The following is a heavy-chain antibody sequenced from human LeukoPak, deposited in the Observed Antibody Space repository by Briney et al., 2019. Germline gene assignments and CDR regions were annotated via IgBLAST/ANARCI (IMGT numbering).Heavy chain of an antibody. Sequence: SETLSLTCTVSGGSISSYYWSWIRQPPGKGLEWIGYIYYSGSTNYNPSLKSRATISVDTSKNQFSLKLSSVTAADTAVYYCARREYYYGSGSYSYYFDYWGQGTLVTVSS. V-gene: IGHV4-59*08. CDR1: GGSISSYY. CDR3: ARREYYYGSGSYSYYFDY. CDR2: IYYSGST. J-gene: IGHJ4*02. D-gene: IGHD3-10*01.